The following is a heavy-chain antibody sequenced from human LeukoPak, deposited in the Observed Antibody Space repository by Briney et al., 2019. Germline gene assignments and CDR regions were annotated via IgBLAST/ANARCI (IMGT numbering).Heavy chain of an antibody. V-gene: IGHV3-53*01. D-gene: IGHD6-19*01. Sequence: GGSLRLSCAASGFTVSSNYMSWVRQAPGKGLEWVSVIYSGGSTYYADSVKGGFTISRDNSRDTLSVQINSLRAGDTAVYYCVAVAGRPAGGGVYCWGQGTLVTVSS. CDR1: GFTVSSNY. CDR3: VAVAGRPAGGGVYC. CDR2: IYSGGST. J-gene: IGHJ4*02.